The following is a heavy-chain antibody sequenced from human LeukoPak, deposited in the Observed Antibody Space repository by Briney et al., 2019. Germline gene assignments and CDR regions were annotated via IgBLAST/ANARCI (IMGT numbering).Heavy chain of an antibody. Sequence: GESLKISCKGSGYSFTSYWIGWVRQMPGKGLEWMGIIYPGDSDTRYSPSFQGQVTISADKSISTAYLQWSSLKASDTAMYYCARHKGRSGYYGSGSLYYSYMDVWGKGTTVTVSS. D-gene: IGHD3-10*01. CDR3: ARHKGRSGYYGSGSLYYSYMDV. CDR1: GYSFTSYW. J-gene: IGHJ6*03. CDR2: IYPGDSDT. V-gene: IGHV5-51*01.